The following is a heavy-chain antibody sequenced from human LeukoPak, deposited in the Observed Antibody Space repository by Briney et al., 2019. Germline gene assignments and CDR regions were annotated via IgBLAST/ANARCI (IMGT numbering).Heavy chain of an antibody. CDR3: ARLLGTATTYDY. CDR1: GFTFSTHW. D-gene: IGHD5-24*01. CDR2: INPDGSQK. Sequence: PGGSLRLSCEASGFTFSTHWMSWVRQAPGKGLEWVASINPDGSQKYYLDSVKGRFTTSRDNTKNSLYLQMYSLGAEDTAVYYCARLLGTATTYDYWGQGTLVTVSS. J-gene: IGHJ4*02. V-gene: IGHV3-7*01.